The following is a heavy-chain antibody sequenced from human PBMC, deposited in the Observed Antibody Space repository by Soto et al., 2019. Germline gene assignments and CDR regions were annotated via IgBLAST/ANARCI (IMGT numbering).Heavy chain of an antibody. D-gene: IGHD5-18*01. J-gene: IGHJ4*02. CDR3: AAGTDTAMEQGADY. CDR1: GFTFSDHS. V-gene: IGHV3-21*01. CDR2: ISTTGRYI. Sequence: EVQLVESGGGLVKPGGSLRLSCAASGFTFSDHSMNWVRQAPGKGFEWVSSISTTGRYIYYSDSMSGRFTISRDNAKNSLYLQINSLRGDDTAIYYFAAGTDTAMEQGADYWGQGTLVTVSS.